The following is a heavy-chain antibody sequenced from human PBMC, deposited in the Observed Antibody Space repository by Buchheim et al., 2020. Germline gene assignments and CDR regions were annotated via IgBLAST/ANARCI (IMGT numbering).Heavy chain of an antibody. CDR2: ISSSSSTI. D-gene: IGHD3-10*01. CDR1: GFTFSSYS. CDR3: ARGKDYYGSGSYHDY. Sequence: EVQLVESGGGLVQPGGSLRLSCAASGFTFSSYSMNWVRQAPGKGLEGVSYISSSSSTIYYADSLKGRFTISRDNAENSLCLQMNSLRAEDTAVYYCARGKDYYGSGSYHDYWGQGTL. J-gene: IGHJ4*02. V-gene: IGHV3-48*01.